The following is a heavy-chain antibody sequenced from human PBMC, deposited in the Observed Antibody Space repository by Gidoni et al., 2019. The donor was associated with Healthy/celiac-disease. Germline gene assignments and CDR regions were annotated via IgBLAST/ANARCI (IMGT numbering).Heavy chain of an antibody. V-gene: IGHV4-39*01. D-gene: IGHD2-2*01. CDR3: ARHPSGTNDY. CDR1: GGSISSSSYY. J-gene: IGHJ4*02. CDR2: IDYSGST. Sequence: QLQLQESGPGLVTPSATLSLTCTVSGGSISSSSYYWGWIRQPPGKGLEWIGSIDYSGSTYYNPASKSRVTISVDTSKNQFSLKLSAVTAADTAVYYWARHPSGTNDYWGQGTLVTVAS.